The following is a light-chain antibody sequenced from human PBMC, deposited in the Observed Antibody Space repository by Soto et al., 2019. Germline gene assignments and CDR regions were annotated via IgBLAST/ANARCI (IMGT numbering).Light chain of an antibody. CDR2: GNS. Sequence: QPVLTQPPSVSGAPGQRVTISCTGSSSNFGAGYDVHWYQHLPGTAPKLLIYGNSNRPSGVPDRFSGSKSGTSASLAITGLQAEDESDYYCQSFDSSLSGVVFGGGTKVTVL. CDR1: SSNFGAGYD. V-gene: IGLV1-40*01. J-gene: IGLJ2*01. CDR3: QSFDSSLSGVV.